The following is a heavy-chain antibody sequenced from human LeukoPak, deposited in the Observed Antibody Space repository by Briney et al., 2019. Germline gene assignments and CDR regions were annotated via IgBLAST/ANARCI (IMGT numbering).Heavy chain of an antibody. CDR3: ARGAYYYED. V-gene: IGHV3-48*01. J-gene: IGHJ4*02. CDR2: IISSSSTI. Sequence: GGSLRLSCAASGFTFSSHSMNWVRQAPGKGLEWVSYIISSSSTIYYADSVKGRFTISRDNAKNSLYLQMNSLRAEDTAVYYCARGAYYYEDWGQGTLVTVSS. CDR1: GFTFSSHS. D-gene: IGHD3-22*01.